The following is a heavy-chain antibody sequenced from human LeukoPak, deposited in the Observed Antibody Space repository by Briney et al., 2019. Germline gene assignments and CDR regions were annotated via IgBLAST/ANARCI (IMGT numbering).Heavy chain of an antibody. J-gene: IGHJ4*02. CDR1: GYAFTNFG. V-gene: IGHV1-18*01. D-gene: IGHD3-10*01. Sequence: ASVKVSCKASGYAFTNFGSSWVRHAPGQWLKWMGWTSTHNGNKMYAQSLQGRVTVTTDTSTSTTYMELTSLRSDDTAVYYCARDLRRGSYYDGHYLDFWGQGTLVTVSS. CDR2: TSTHNGNK. CDR3: ARDLRRGSYYDGHYLDF.